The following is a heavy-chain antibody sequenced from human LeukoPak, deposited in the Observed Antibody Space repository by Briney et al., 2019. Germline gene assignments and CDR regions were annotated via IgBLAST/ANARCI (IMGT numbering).Heavy chain of an antibody. V-gene: IGHV3-23*01. J-gene: IGHJ4*02. CDR3: ANEEVPNDY. D-gene: IGHD4/OR15-4a*01. CDR2: ISTSGDRT. CDR1: RFPFSSHA. Sequence: EGSLRLSCEVSRFPFSSHAMSWVRQAPGRGLEWVSGISTSGDRTYYADSVQGRFTISRDNSKNTVFLHMDSLRVDDTAVYYCANEEVPNDYWGQGTLVTVSS.